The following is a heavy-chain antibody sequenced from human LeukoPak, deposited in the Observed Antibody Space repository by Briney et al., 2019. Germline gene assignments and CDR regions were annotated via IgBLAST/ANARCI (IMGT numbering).Heavy chain of an antibody. CDR3: AKGFNWNYPQYFDY. J-gene: IGHJ4*02. CDR2: ISSSGDTT. CDR1: GFTFSSYA. D-gene: IGHD1-7*01. V-gene: IGHV3-23*01. Sequence: GGSLRLSCAASGFTFSSYAMNWVRQAPGKGLEWVSTISSSGDTTYYADSVKGRFTISRDSSKNTLHLQMNSLRADDTAVYYCAKGFNWNYPQYFDYWGQGTLVTVPS.